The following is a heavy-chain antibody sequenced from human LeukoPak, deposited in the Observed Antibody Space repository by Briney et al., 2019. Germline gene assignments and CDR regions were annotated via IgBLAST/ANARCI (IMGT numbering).Heavy chain of an antibody. J-gene: IGHJ4*02. V-gene: IGHV1-24*01. CDR1: GYTLTELS. CDR2: FDPEDGET. Sequence: ASVKVSCKVSGYTLTELSMHWVRQAPGKGHEWMGDFDPEDGETIYAQKFQGRVTMTEDTSTDTAYMELSSLRSEDTAVYYCACGSGYSYGGFDYWGQGTLVTVSS. D-gene: IGHD5-18*01. CDR3: ACGSGYSYGGFDY.